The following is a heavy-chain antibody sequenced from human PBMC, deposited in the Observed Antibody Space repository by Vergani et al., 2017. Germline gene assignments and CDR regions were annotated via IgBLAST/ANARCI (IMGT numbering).Heavy chain of an antibody. CDR1: GFTSAGYA. J-gene: IGHJ5*02. V-gene: IGHV3-9*02. CDR2: ISWNSNSI. D-gene: IGHD3-10*01. Sequence: EVQLEESGGGLVLPGRSLRLSCVASGFTSAGYAMHWVRQAPGKGLEWVSGISWNSNSIGYADSVKGRFTISRDNAKNSLYLQMNRLRAEDTALYYCAKYLVTSAGGGWFDPWGQGTLVTVSS. CDR3: AKYLVTSAGGGWFDP.